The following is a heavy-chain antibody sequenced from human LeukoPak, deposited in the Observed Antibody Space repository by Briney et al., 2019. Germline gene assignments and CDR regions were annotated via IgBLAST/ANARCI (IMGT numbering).Heavy chain of an antibody. CDR3: AREGAKIAFDI. J-gene: IGHJ3*02. CDR2: IIPIFGTA. CDR1: GGTFSSYA. V-gene: IGHV1-69*05. D-gene: IGHD3-16*01. Sequence: GASVKVSCKASGGTFSSYAISWVRQAPGQGLEWMGRIIPIFGTANYAQKFQGRVTITTDESTSTAYMELSSLRSEDTAVYYCAREGAKIAFDIWGQGTMVTVPS.